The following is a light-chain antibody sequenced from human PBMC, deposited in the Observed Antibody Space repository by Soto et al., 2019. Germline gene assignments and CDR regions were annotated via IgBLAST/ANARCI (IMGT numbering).Light chain of an antibody. Sequence: EIVMTQSPGTLSLSPLERLXXSGRASQSVTSNLAWYQQKPGQAPRLFISGASSRATGIPDRFSGSGSGTDFTLTITRVEPEDFAVYYCQQYATSPLTFGGGTKVDIK. CDR2: GAS. J-gene: IGKJ4*01. V-gene: IGKV3-20*01. CDR3: QQYATSPLT. CDR1: QSVTSN.